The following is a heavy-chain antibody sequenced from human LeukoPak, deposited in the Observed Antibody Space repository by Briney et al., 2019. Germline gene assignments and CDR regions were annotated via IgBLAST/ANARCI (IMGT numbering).Heavy chain of an antibody. CDR2: IDPSDSYT. D-gene: IGHD5-18*01. J-gene: IGHJ4*02. Sequence: GESLKISCKGSGYSFTSYRISWVRQMPGKGLEWMGRIDPSDSYTNYSPSFQGHVTISADKSISTAYLQWSSLKASDTAMYYCTRRRRGYSPYYFDYWGQGTLVTVSS. CDR3: TRRRRGYSPYYFDY. V-gene: IGHV5-10-1*01. CDR1: GYSFTSYR.